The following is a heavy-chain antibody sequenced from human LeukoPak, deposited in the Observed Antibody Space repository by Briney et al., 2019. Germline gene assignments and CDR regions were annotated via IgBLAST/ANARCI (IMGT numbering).Heavy chain of an antibody. V-gene: IGHV1-3*01. CDR3: ARGSCSGGSCFQGIMDV. Sequence: ASVKVSCKASRYSFTSYAMHWVRQAPGRRLEWMGWINAGNGNTKYSQKFQGRVTITRDTSASTAYMELSSLRSEDTAVYYCARGSCSGGSCFQGIMDVWGQGTTVTVSS. CDR1: RYSFTSYA. D-gene: IGHD2-15*01. CDR2: INAGNGNT. J-gene: IGHJ6*02.